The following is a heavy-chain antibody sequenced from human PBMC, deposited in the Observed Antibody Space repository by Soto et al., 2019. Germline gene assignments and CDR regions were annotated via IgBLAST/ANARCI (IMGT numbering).Heavy chain of an antibody. CDR3: VRDEISSAGLDP. CDR1: GYTFTSYG. J-gene: IGHJ5*02. Sequence: EASVKVSCKASGYTFTSYGISWVRQAPGQGLEWMGWISTHNGNTYYAQNFQGRVTMTSDTPTSTAYMELRSLRSDDTAFYYCVRDEISSAGLDPWGQGTLVTVSS. CDR2: ISTHNGNT. V-gene: IGHV1-18*01.